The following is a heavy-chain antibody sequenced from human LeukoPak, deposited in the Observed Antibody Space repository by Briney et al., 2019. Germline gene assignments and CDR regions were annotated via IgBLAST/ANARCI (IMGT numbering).Heavy chain of an antibody. CDR1: GGSISNSSYY. J-gene: IGHJ6*03. D-gene: IGHD4-17*01. CDR2: IYYSGST. Sequence: SETLSLTCTVSGGSISNSSYYWGWIRQPPGKGLEWIGYIYYSGSTNYNPSLKSRVTISVDTSKNQFSLKLSSVTAADTAVYYCARDREDGYGDYGDYYYYMDVWGKGTTVTISS. V-gene: IGHV4-61*01. CDR3: ARDREDGYGDYGDYYYYMDV.